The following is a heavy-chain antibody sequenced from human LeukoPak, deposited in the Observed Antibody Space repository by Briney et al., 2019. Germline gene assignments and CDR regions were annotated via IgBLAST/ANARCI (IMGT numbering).Heavy chain of an antibody. CDR1: GGTFSSYA. Sequence: SVKVSCKASGGTFSSYAISWVRQAPGQGLEWMGGIIPIFGTANYAQKFQGRVTITTDESTSTAYMELGSLRSEDTAVYYCGVGGSNFFDYAFDIWGQGTMVTVSS. CDR3: GVGGSNFFDYAFDI. J-gene: IGHJ3*02. D-gene: IGHD2-15*01. CDR2: IIPIFGTA. V-gene: IGHV1-69*05.